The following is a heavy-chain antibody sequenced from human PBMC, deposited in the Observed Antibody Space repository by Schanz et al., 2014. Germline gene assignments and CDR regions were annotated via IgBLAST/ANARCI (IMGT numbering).Heavy chain of an antibody. CDR1: GFTFSSYA. V-gene: IGHV3-23*01. J-gene: IGHJ6*02. CDR3: ARRITGTHHNPYYHGMDV. Sequence: EVQLLESGGGLVQPGGSLRLSCAASGFTFSSYAMSWVRQAPGKGLEWVSAISGSGETTYYAASVKGRFTISRDNSKNALYLQMNSLRAEDTAVYYCARRITGTHHNPYYHGMDVWGQGTTVTVSS. CDR2: ISGSGETT. D-gene: IGHD1-20*01.